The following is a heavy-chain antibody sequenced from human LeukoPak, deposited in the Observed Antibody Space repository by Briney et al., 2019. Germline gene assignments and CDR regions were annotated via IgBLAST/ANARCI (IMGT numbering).Heavy chain of an antibody. V-gene: IGHV4-4*02. Sequence: PSETLSLTCAVSNDSVSSSNWWNWVRQSPGKGLEWIGEVHHSGSTHYNPSLKSRVTISVDKSKNHFSLKLTSVTAADTAVYYCARRSSGWYFDYWGQGTLVTVSS. CDR3: ARRSSGWYFDY. CDR2: VHHSGST. D-gene: IGHD6-19*01. J-gene: IGHJ4*02. CDR1: NDSVSSSNW.